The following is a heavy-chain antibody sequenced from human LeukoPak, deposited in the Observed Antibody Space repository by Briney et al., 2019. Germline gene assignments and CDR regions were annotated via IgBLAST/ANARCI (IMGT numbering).Heavy chain of an antibody. Sequence: GGSLRLSCAASGFTFSSYAMIWVRQAPGKGMEWVSAISGSGGSTDYADSVKGRFTISRDNSKNTLFLQMNSLRAEDTAIYYCAKPSRCSSTTCYPEFWGQGTLVTVSS. J-gene: IGHJ4*02. CDR2: ISGSGGST. V-gene: IGHV3-23*01. D-gene: IGHD2-2*01. CDR1: GFTFSSYA. CDR3: AKPSRCSSTTCYPEF.